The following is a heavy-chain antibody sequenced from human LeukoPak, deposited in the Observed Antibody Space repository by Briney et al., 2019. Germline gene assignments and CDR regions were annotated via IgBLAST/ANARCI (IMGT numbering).Heavy chain of an antibody. CDR2: ISYDGSNK. D-gene: IGHD6-13*01. CDR3: AREGQQLIPDY. CDR1: GFTFSSYA. J-gene: IGHJ4*02. V-gene: IGHV3-30-3*01. Sequence: GGSLRLSCAASGFTFSSYAMSWVRQAPGKGLEWVAVISYDGSNKYYADSVKGRFTISRDNSKNTLYLQMNSLRAEDTAVYYCAREGQQLIPDYWGQGTLVTVSS.